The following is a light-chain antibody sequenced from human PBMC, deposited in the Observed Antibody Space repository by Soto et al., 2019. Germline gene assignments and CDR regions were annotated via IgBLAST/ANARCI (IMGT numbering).Light chain of an antibody. CDR1: QNLGTLY. V-gene: IGKV3-11*01. CDR3: HQRQYWPPIT. J-gene: IGKJ5*01. Sequence: EIVLTQAPGTLSLSPGERCTLSCRASQNLGTLYLAWFQQKSVQAPRLLIYGASTRATGIPARFSGSGSGTDFTLTISSLEPEDFAVYYCHQRQYWPPITVGQGTRLEIK. CDR2: GAS.